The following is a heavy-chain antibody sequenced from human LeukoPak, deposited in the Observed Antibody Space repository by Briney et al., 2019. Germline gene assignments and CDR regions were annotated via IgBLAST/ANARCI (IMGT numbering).Heavy chain of an antibody. V-gene: IGHV1-18*01. CDR1: GYTFTAYG. Sequence: ASVKVSCKASGYTFTAYGISWVRQAPGQGLEWMGWISGYNGGTKYAQRFEGRVTTTTDTSTTTAFMDLRSLRSDDTAVYFCATSTGGYSDLYFHYWGQGTLVSVSS. CDR2: ISGYNGGT. D-gene: IGHD3-22*01. J-gene: IGHJ4*02. CDR3: ATSTGGYSDLYFHY.